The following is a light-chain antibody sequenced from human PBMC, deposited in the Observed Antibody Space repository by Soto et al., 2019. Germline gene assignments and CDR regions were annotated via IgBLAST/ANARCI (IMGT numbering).Light chain of an antibody. CDR1: QSVSNN. CDR3: NQNNNWHT. CDR2: GAS. V-gene: IGKV3-15*01. J-gene: IGKJ2*01. Sequence: EIVMTQSPATLSVSPGERATLSCRASQSVSNNLAWYQQKPGQAPRPLIYGASTRATGLPARFSGSGSGTEFTLTINCRLSEEFAVYYCNQNNNWHTFGEGTKLEIK.